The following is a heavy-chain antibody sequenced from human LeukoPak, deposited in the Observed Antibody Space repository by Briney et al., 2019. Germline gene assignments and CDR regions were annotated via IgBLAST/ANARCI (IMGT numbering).Heavy chain of an antibody. CDR3: ARGQGYESYYYMDV. Sequence: PGGSLRLSCAASGFTFTSYWMSWVRQAPGKGPEWVADIDQHGSEKYYVDSVKGRFTISRDNSNNTVYLQMNNLRPEDTAVFYCARGQGYESYYYMDVWGKGTTVSVSS. D-gene: IGHD2-2*01. J-gene: IGHJ6*03. CDR2: IDQHGSEK. CDR1: GFTFTSYW. V-gene: IGHV3-7*01.